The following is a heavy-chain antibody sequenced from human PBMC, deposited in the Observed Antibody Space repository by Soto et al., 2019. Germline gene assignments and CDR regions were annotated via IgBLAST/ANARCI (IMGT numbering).Heavy chain of an antibody. CDR1: GYSFTSYW. Sequence: GESLKISCKGSGYSFTSYWIGWVRQMPGKGLEWMGIIYPGDSDTRYSPSFQGQVTISADKSISTAYLQWSSLKASDTAMYYCARRGGGAAALYYYYYYGMDVWGQGTKVTVSS. CDR3: ARRGGGAAALYYYYYYGMDV. V-gene: IGHV5-51*01. CDR2: IYPGDSDT. D-gene: IGHD3-16*01. J-gene: IGHJ6*02.